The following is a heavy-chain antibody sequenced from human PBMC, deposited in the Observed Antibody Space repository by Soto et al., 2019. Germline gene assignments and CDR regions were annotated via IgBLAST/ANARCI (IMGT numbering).Heavy chain of an antibody. CDR3: TRAVNR. Sequence: GGSLRLSCAASGFNFNVYAMSWVRQALGKGLEWVSSITRNGGTTYYADSVKGRFTISRDNSKGTLHLQMNSLRVEDTAVYFCTRAVNRWGQGTLVTVSS. CDR2: ITRNGGTT. J-gene: IGHJ4*02. CDR1: GFNFNVYA. V-gene: IGHV3-23*01.